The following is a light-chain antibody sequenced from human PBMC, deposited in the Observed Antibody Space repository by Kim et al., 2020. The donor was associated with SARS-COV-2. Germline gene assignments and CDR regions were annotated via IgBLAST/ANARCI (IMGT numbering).Light chain of an antibody. V-gene: IGKV1-27*01. CDR3: QSYNSVPWT. CDR1: HDISNY. CDR2: GAS. J-gene: IGKJ1*01. Sequence: GDRVTITCRASHDISNYLAWFQHKPGKAPKLLIYGASALHSEVPSRFSGRGSGTDFTLTISSPQPEDVATFYCQSYNSVPWTFGQGTKVDIK.